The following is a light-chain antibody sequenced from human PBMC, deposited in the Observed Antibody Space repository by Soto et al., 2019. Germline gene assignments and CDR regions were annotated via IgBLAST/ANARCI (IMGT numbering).Light chain of an antibody. Sequence: QSVLAQPASVSGSPGQSITISCTGTSSDVGSYNLVSWYQHHPGKAPKLMIYEVSKRPSGVSNRFSGYKSGNTASLTISGLQAEDEADYYCCSYASSSTFDVVFGGGTKLTVL. V-gene: IGLV2-23*02. CDR2: EVS. CDR1: SSDVGSYNL. J-gene: IGLJ3*02. CDR3: CSYASSSTFDVV.